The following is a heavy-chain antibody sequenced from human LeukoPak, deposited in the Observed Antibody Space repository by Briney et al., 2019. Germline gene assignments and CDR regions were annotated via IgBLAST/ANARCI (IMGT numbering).Heavy chain of an antibody. D-gene: IGHD3-22*01. J-gene: IGHJ4*02. Sequence: SGGSLRLSCAASGFTFSSYEMNWVRQAPGNGLEWVSYISSSGSTIYYADSVKGRFTISRDNAKNSLYLQMNSLRAEDTAVYYCARDVSPMIVEDAEGPWGQGTLVTVSS. CDR2: ISSSGSTI. V-gene: IGHV3-48*03. CDR3: ARDVSPMIVEDAEGP. CDR1: GFTFSSYE.